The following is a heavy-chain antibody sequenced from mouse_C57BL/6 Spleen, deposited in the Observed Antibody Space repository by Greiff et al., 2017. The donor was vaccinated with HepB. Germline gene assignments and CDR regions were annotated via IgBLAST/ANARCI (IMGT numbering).Heavy chain of an antibody. Sequence: LVESGPELVKPGASVKISCKASGYAFSSSWMNWVKQRPGKGLEWIGRIYPGDGDTNYNGKFKGKATLTADKSSSTAYMQLSSLTSEDSAVYFCARRGDYDGYTWFAYWGQGTLVTVSA. CDR3: ARRGDYDGYTWFAY. J-gene: IGHJ3*01. D-gene: IGHD2-3*01. CDR2: IYPGDGDT. CDR1: GYAFSSSW. V-gene: IGHV1-82*01.